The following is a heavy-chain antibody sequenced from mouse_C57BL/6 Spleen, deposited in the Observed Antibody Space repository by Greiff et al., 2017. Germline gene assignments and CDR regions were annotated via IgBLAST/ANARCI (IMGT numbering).Heavy chain of an antibody. D-gene: IGHD2-4*01. V-gene: IGHV1-22*01. CDR3: ARGDYDYDGYAMAY. CDR2: INPNNGGT. J-gene: IGHJ4*01. Sequence: VQLQQSGPELVKPGASVKMSCKASGYTFTDYYMHWVKQSPGKSLEWIGYINPNNGGTSYNQKFKGKATLTVDKSSSTADMELRSLTSEDSAVYYWARGDYDYDGYAMAYWGQGTSVTVSS. CDR1: GYTFTDYY.